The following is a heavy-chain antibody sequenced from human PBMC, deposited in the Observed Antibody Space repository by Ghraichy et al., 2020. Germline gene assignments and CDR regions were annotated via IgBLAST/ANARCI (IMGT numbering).Heavy chain of an antibody. CDR1: GFDLNSDD. J-gene: IGHJ4*02. V-gene: IGHV3-53*01. Sequence: EGSLRLSCAASGFDLNSDDMSWVRQAPGKGLEWVSLIYNSGSTSYADSVKGRFTISRDDSKSTVYLQMNSLRGEDSAMYYCARRMGGHWGQGTLVTVSS. D-gene: IGHD3-16*01. CDR3: ARRMGGH. CDR2: IYNSGST.